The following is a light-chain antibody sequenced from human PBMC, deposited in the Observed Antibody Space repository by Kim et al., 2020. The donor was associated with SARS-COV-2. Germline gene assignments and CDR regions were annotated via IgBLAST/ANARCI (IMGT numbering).Light chain of an antibody. Sequence: QSALTQPASVSGSPGQSITISCTGTSSDIGGYNWVSWYQQHPAKAPKLIIYDVTKRPSGVSDRFSGSKSGNTASLTISGLQAEDEAGYYCSSFTSSITWVFGGGTQLTVL. CDR1: SSDIGGYNW. CDR2: DVT. V-gene: IGLV2-14*03. CDR3: SSFTSSITWV. J-gene: IGLJ3*02.